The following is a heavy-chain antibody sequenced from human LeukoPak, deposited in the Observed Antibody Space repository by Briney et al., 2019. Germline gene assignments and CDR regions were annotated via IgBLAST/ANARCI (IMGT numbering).Heavy chain of an antibody. CDR1: GFIFSSYA. V-gene: IGHV3-23*01. J-gene: IGHJ2*01. D-gene: IGHD2-8*01. Sequence: GGSLRLSCAASGFIFSSYAMSWVRQAPGKGLEWVSAISGSGGNTYYADSVKGRFTISRDNPKNTLYLQMNSLRAEDTAVYYCAKGRNGWYFDLWGRGTLVTVSS. CDR3: AKGRNGWYFDL. CDR2: ISGSGGNT.